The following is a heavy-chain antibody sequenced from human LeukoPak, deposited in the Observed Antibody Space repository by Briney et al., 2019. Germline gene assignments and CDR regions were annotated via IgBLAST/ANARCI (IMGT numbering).Heavy chain of an antibody. D-gene: IGHD3-3*01. CDR1: GYTFTDYY. Sequence: GASVKVSCKASGYTFTDYYMHWVRQAPGQELEWMGGINRNSGGTNYTQKFQGGVTMTSDTSISTAYMELSRLRSDDTAVYYCARGLYYDFWSRYYDAFDIWGQGTMVTVS. CDR2: INRNSGGT. CDR3: ARGLYYDFWSRYYDAFDI. J-gene: IGHJ3*02. V-gene: IGHV1-2*02.